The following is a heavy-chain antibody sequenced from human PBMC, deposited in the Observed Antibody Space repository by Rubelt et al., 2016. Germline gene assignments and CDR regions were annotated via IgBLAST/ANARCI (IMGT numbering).Heavy chain of an antibody. D-gene: IGHD1-7*01. Sequence: QVQLVQSGAEVKKPGASVKVSCKASGYTFTGYYMHWVRQAPGQGLEWMGWINPNSGGTNYAQKFQGRVTMTSEPSISTAYMELTSLRSDETAVYACARATNWNYAFDIWGQGTMVTVSS. CDR1: GYTFTGYY. V-gene: IGHV1-2*02. CDR2: INPNSGGT. J-gene: IGHJ3*02. CDR3: ARATNWNYAFDI.